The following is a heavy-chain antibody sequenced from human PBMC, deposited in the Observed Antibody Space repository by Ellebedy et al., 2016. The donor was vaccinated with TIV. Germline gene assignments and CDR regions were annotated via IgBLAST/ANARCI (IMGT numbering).Heavy chain of an antibody. J-gene: IGHJ4*02. Sequence: PGGSLRLSCAASGFTFSSYAMTWVRQAPGKGLEWVSAITGSSATIYYADSLKGRFTISRDNSKNTLYLQMNSLRAEDTAVYYCARDAAGNGGKLDYWGQGALVTVSS. CDR1: GFTFSSYA. D-gene: IGHD4-23*01. V-gene: IGHV3-23*01. CDR2: ITGSSATI. CDR3: ARDAAGNGGKLDY.